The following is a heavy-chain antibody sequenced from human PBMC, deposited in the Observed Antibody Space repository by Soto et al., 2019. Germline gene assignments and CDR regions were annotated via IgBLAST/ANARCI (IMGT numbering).Heavy chain of an antibody. V-gene: IGHV3-72*01. Sequence: GGSLRLSCAASGFTFSDHYMDWVRQAPGKGLEWVGRTRNKANSYTTEYAASVKGRFTISRDDSKNSLYLQMNSLKTEDTAVYYCARTYYYDSSGYYYFDYWGQGTLVTVSS. J-gene: IGHJ4*02. CDR1: GFTFSDHY. D-gene: IGHD3-22*01. CDR2: TRNKANSYTT. CDR3: ARTYYYDSSGYYYFDY.